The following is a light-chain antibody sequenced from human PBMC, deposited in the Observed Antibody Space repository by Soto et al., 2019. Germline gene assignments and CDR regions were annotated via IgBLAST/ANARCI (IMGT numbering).Light chain of an antibody. V-gene: IGKV1-39*01. J-gene: IGKJ1*01. CDR3: QQSYNTPPT. CDR1: QSIRSH. CDR2: AAS. Sequence: DIQMTQSPSSLSASVGDRVAITCRASQSIRSHLNWYQQRTGKEPKFLIDAASSLQGWVPSRVSGSGSGTDCTLNISSLQPEDFATYYGQQSYNTPPTFGQGTKVDIK.